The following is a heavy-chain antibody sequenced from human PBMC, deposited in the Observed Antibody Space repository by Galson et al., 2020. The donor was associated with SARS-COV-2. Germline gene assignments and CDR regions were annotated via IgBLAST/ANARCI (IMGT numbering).Heavy chain of an antibody. V-gene: IGHV1-18*01. CDR3: ARWFGVVIIPHYYYYMDV. Sequence: VNVSCKASGYTSTINGISWTRQAPGQGLAWMGWNANYAQKLQGRVTMTTDTSTPTPYMELRGLRSDDTAVYYCARWFGVVIIPHYYYYMDVWGKGTTVTVSS. J-gene: IGHJ6*03. CDR1: GYTSTING. D-gene: IGHD3-3*01.